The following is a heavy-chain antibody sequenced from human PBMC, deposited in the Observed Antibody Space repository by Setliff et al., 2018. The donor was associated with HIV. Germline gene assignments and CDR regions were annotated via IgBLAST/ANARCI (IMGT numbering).Heavy chain of an antibody. CDR3: ARIVRWELVATSTFFYYYMDV. D-gene: IGHD1-26*01. Sequence: PSETLSLTCTVSGASISSSSHHWAWIRQPPGKGLEYIGNIYYTGSTHHNPSLESRVTTSVDTSKNQFSLKLSSVTAADTAVYYCARIVRWELVATSTFFYYYMDVWGKGTTVTRLL. V-gene: IGHV4-39*01. CDR1: GASISSSSHH. CDR2: IYYTGST. J-gene: IGHJ6*03.